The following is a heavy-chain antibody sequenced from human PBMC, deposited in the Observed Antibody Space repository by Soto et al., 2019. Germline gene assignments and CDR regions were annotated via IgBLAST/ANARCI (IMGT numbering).Heavy chain of an antibody. V-gene: IGHV1-69*02. CDR1: GDTFNFYS. Sequence: QVQLVQSGAEVKRPGSSVNVSCKASGDTFNFYSINWVRQAPGLGLEWMGRVNPIVSMSNYAQKFQGRVTMTADKSTITAYMELSSLRSEDTAIYYCATSYGSGYRAFDYWGQGALLTVSS. CDR3: ATSYGSGYRAFDY. D-gene: IGHD3-10*01. J-gene: IGHJ4*02. CDR2: VNPIVSMS.